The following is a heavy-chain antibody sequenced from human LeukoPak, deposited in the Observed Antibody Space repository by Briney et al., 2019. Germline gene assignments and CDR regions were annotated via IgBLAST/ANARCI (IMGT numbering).Heavy chain of an antibody. D-gene: IGHD3-22*01. CDR1: GFTFDDYG. CDR3: ARDAYYDSSGYHDAFDI. CDR2: INWNGGST. J-gene: IGHJ3*02. Sequence: GGSLRLSCAASGFTFDDYGMSWVRQAPGKGLEWVSGINWNGGSTGYADSVKGRFTISRDNAKNSLYLQMNSLRAEDTALYYCARDAYYDSSGYHDAFDIWGQGTMVTVSS. V-gene: IGHV3-20*04.